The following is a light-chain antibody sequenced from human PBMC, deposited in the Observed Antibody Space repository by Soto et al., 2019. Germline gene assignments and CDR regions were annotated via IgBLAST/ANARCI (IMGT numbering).Light chain of an antibody. CDR3: QQYNNWAWT. CDR1: QSISDT. J-gene: IGKJ1*01. Sequence: ETGMTQATATLSVSPGGRDTLSCRASQSISDTLAWYQQKPGQAPRLLIHGASTRAAGFPARFSGSGSGTDFTLTISSLQSEDFAIYYCQQYNNWAWTFGQGTKV. V-gene: IGKV3-15*01. CDR2: GAS.